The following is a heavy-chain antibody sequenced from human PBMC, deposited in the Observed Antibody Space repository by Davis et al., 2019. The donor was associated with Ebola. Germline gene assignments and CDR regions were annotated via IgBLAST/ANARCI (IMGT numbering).Heavy chain of an antibody. CDR3: ARVSPLPIHYYGMDV. J-gene: IGHJ6*02. V-gene: IGHV1-46*01. CDR2: IIPSGGST. CDR1: GGSFSTYT. Sequence: AASVKVSCKASGGSFSTYTISWVRQAPGQGLEWMGGIIPSGGSTSYAQKFQGRVTMTRDTSTSTVYMELSSLRSEDTAVYYCARVSPLPIHYYGMDVWGQGTTVTVSS.